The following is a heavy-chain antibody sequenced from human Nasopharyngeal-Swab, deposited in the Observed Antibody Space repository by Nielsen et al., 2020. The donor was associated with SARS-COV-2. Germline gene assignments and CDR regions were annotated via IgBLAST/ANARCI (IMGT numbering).Heavy chain of an antibody. Sequence: WIRQSPGKGLEWIGSIYYSGSTYYNPSLKRRVTISVDTSKNQFSLKLSSVTAADTAVYYCARQGTRCSGGSCYWDAFDIWGQGTMVTVSS. V-gene: IGHV4-39*01. J-gene: IGHJ3*02. D-gene: IGHD2-15*01. CDR2: IYYSGST. CDR3: ARQGTRCSGGSCYWDAFDI.